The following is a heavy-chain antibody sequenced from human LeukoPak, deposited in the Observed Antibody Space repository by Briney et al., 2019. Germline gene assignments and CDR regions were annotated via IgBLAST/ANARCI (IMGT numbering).Heavy chain of an antibody. CDR3: ARKWYYDSRVDY. D-gene: IGHD3-22*01. V-gene: IGHV4-34*01. CDR1: GGSFSGYY. J-gene: IGHJ4*02. Sequence: PSETLSLTCAVYGGSFSGYYWSWIRQPPGKGLEWIGEINHSGSTNYNPPLKSRVTISVDTSKNQFSLKLSSVTAADTAVYYCARKWYYDSRVDYWGQGTLVTVSS. CDR2: INHSGST.